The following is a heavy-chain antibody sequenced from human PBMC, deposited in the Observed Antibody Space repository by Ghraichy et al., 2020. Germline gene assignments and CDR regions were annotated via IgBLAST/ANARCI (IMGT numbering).Heavy chain of an antibody. CDR2: IKQDGSTK. J-gene: IGHJ4*02. Sequence: GALRLSCAASGLTFSNFWMTWVRQAPGKGREWVANIKQDGSTKHYVDSVKGRFTISRDNAKNSVYLQMDSLRAEDSAVYYCATDKTYQKNKLYYDRFDHWGQGTLVTVSS. D-gene: IGHD3-22*01. CDR1: GLTFSNFW. V-gene: IGHV3-7*01. CDR3: ATDKTYQKNKLYYDRFDH.